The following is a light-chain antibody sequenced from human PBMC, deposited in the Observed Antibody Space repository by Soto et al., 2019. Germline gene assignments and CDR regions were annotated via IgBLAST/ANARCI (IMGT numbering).Light chain of an antibody. CDR2: GVS. V-gene: IGLV2-23*02. J-gene: IGLJ2*01. Sequence: QSALTQFASVSGSPGQSITISCTGTSSDVGGYNLVSWYQQHPDNAPKLIIFGVSKRPSGVSNRFSGSKSGNTASLTISGLQAEDEADYYCCSYAGGNTWVVFGGGTKVTVL. CDR1: SSDVGGYNL. CDR3: CSYAGGNTWVV.